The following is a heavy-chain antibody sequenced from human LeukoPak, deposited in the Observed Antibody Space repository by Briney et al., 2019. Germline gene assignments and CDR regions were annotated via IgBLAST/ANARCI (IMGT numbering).Heavy chain of an antibody. Sequence: GGTLRLSCVASGFSFSSHGMSWVRQAPGKGLEWVSGILGGAGQTYYADSVKGRSTISRDIAKITLYLQMNSLRAEDTAVYYCAHGSMYQLDSWGQGALVSVSS. CDR3: AHGSMYQLDS. CDR1: GFSFSSHG. CDR2: ILGGAGQT. D-gene: IGHD2-2*01. V-gene: IGHV3-23*01. J-gene: IGHJ4*02.